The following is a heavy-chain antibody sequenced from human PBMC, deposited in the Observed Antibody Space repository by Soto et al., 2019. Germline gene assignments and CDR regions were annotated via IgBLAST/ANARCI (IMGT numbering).Heavy chain of an antibody. V-gene: IGHV5-51*01. J-gene: IGHJ6*02. CDR2: IYPGDSDT. CDR1: GYSFTSYW. D-gene: IGHD1-26*01. CDR3: ARMTRSYANHYYYGLDV. Sequence: PGESLKISCKGSGYSFTSYWIGWVRQMPGKGLEWMGIIYPGDSDTRYSPSFQGQVTISADKSISTAYLQWGSLKASDTAMYYCARMTRSYANHYYYGLDVLGQGTTVTVSS.